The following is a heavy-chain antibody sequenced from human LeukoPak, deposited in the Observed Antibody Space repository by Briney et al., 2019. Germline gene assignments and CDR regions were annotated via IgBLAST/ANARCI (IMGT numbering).Heavy chain of an antibody. J-gene: IGHJ4*02. V-gene: IGHV1-2*06. D-gene: IGHD3-10*01. Sequence: ASVKVSCKASGYTFTGYYMHWVRQAPGQGLEWMGRINPNSGGTNYAQKFQGRVTMTRDTSISTAYMELSRLRSDDTAVYYCAREDTRVRGVIITANGDFDYWGQGTLVTASS. CDR3: AREDTRVRGVIITANGDFDY. CDR2: INPNSGGT. CDR1: GYTFTGYY.